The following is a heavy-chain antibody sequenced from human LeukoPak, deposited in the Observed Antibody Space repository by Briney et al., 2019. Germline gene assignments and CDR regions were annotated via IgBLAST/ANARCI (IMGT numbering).Heavy chain of an antibody. V-gene: IGHV1-18*01. CDR3: ASGREGYNPSDF. J-gene: IGHJ4*02. CDR1: GYSFPSYG. Sequence: ASVKVSCKASGYSFPSYGVSWVRQAPGQGLEWMGWISGYNGNTNYEQKYQGRVTLITDTSTSTAYMELRYLRSDDTAVYYCASGREGYNPSDFWGQGTLVTVSS. D-gene: IGHD5-24*01. CDR2: ISGYNGNT.